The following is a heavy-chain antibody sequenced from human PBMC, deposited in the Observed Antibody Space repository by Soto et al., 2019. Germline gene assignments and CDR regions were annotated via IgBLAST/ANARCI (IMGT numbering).Heavy chain of an antibody. CDR3: ARAYYYDSSGYYYFDY. D-gene: IGHD3-22*01. J-gene: IGHJ4*02. V-gene: IGHV1-69*06. CDR2: IIPIFGTA. Sequence: SVKVSCKASGGTFSSYAVSWVRQAPGQGLEWMGGIIPIFGTANYAQKFQGRVTITADKSTSTAYMELSSLRSEDTAVYYCARAYYYDSSGYYYFDYWGQGTLVTVSS. CDR1: GGTFSSYA.